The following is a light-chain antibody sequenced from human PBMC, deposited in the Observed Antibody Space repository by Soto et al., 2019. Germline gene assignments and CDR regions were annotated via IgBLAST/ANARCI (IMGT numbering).Light chain of an antibody. CDR1: QSVFSS. V-gene: IGKV3-15*01. CDR3: KQYNSYSPT. Sequence: EIVMTQSPATLSVSPGERATLSCRASQSVFSSLAWYQQRPGQAPRLLIYGSDTRATGIQARFSGSGSGTEFTLTISSLHPDDFATYYCKQYNSYSPTFGQGTKVDIK. CDR2: GSD. J-gene: IGKJ1*01.